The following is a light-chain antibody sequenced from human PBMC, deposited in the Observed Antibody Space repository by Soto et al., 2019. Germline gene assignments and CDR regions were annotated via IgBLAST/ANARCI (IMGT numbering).Light chain of an antibody. CDR3: QQYDNFLIT. J-gene: IGKJ5*01. Sequence: DIQITQSPSSLPASVGDSASITCQARHDIRKYLNWYQLKPGKAPKLLTYGASSLEPGVPSRFSASGYGTDFTFTISSLQPEDIATYYCQQYDNFLITFGQGTRLEIK. V-gene: IGKV1-33*01. CDR1: HDIRKY. CDR2: GAS.